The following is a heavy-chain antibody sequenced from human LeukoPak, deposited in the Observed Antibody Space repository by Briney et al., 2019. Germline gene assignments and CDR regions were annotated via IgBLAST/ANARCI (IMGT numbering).Heavy chain of an antibody. CDR2: IYYSGST. D-gene: IGHD2-21*02. CDR1: GGSISSDDYY. J-gene: IGHJ4*02. Sequence: SETLSLTCTVSGGSISSDDYYWSWIRQPPGKGLEWIGYIYYSGSTYKNPSLKSRVTISVDTSKNQFSLKLSSVTAADTAVYYCARILSVVTSFVDYWGQGTLVTVSS. CDR3: ARILSVVTSFVDY. V-gene: IGHV4-30-4*01.